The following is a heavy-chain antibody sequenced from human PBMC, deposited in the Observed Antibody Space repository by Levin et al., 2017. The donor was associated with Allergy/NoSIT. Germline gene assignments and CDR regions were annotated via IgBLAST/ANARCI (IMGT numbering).Heavy chain of an antibody. J-gene: IGHJ4*02. D-gene: IGHD2-15*01. Sequence: PGGSLRLSCAASGFTFSSYDMHWVRQATGKGLEWVSAIGTAGDTYYPGSVKGRFTISRENAKNSLYLQMNSLRAGDTAVYYCARGGGHCSGGSCLNSSGYLFDYWGQGTLVTVSS. V-gene: IGHV3-13*01. CDR3: ARGGGHCSGGSCLNSSGYLFDY. CDR2: IGTAGDT. CDR1: GFTFSSYD.